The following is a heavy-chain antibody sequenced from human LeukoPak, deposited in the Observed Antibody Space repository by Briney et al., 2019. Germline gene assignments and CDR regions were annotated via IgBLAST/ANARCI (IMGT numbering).Heavy chain of an antibody. CDR3: ARRGYCSGGSCNGAFDI. V-gene: IGHV5-51*01. Sequence: GESLKISCKGSGYSFTSYWVGWVRQMPGRGLEWMGSIYPGDSDTRYSPSFQGQVTISADKSISTAYLQWSSLKASDTAMYYCARRGYCSGGSCNGAFDIWGQGTMVTVSS. J-gene: IGHJ3*02. D-gene: IGHD2-15*01. CDR2: IYPGDSDT. CDR1: GYSFTSYW.